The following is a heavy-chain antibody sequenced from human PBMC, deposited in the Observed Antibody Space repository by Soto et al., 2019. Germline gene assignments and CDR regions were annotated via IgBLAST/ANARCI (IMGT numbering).Heavy chain of an antibody. CDR2: MSPGSGNA. J-gene: IGHJ4*02. CDR1: GYTFTDYD. V-gene: IGHV1-8*01. Sequence: QVQVVQSGTEVKKPGASVKVSCKTSGYTFTDYDINWVRQTTGQGLEWMGWMSPGSGNAGYAQQFQGRVTMTSNTSTSTAYMELRSLRSEDTAMYYCEVTTGYWGQGTMVTVSS. CDR3: EVTTGY. D-gene: IGHD2-21*02.